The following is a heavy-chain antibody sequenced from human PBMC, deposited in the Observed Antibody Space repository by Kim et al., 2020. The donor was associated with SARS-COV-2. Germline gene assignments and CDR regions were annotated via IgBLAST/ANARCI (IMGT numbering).Heavy chain of an antibody. V-gene: IGHV3-23*01. D-gene: IGHD1-1*01. CDR2: ISGSGGST. Sequence: GGSLRLSCAASGFTFSSHGMTWVHQAPGKGLEWVSGISGSGGSTYYADSVKGRFTISRDNSKNTLYLQMNSLRAEDTAVYYCAKDHPDNGGYYYGLDVWGQGTTVTVSS. CDR3: AKDHPDNGGYYYGLDV. CDR1: GFTFSSHG. J-gene: IGHJ6*02.